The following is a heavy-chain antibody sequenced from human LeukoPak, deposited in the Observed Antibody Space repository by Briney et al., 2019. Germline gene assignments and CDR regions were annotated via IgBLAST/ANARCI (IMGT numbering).Heavy chain of an antibody. Sequence: ASVKVSCKASGYTFTGYYMHWVRQAPGQGLEWMGWINPNSGGTNYAQKFQGRVTMTRDTSISTAYMGLSRLRSDDTAVYYCARDGGSYLDYYYYYYMDVWGKGTTVTVSS. CDR3: ARDGGSYLDYYYYYYMDV. V-gene: IGHV1-2*02. J-gene: IGHJ6*03. D-gene: IGHD1-26*01. CDR2: INPNSGGT. CDR1: GYTFTGYY.